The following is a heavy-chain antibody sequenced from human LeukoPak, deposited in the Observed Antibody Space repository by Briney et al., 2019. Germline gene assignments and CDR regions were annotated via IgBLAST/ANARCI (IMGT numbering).Heavy chain of an antibody. CDR3: ARGLGYCSSTSCAEYYYYGMDV. Sequence: SETLSLTCTVSGGSISSYYWSWIRQPPGKGLEWIGYIYYSGSTNYNPSLKSRVTISVDTSKNQFSLKLGSVTAADTAVYYCARGLGYCSSTSCAEYYYYGMDVWGQGTTVTVSS. CDR2: IYYSGST. D-gene: IGHD2-2*01. CDR1: GGSISSYY. V-gene: IGHV4-59*12. J-gene: IGHJ6*02.